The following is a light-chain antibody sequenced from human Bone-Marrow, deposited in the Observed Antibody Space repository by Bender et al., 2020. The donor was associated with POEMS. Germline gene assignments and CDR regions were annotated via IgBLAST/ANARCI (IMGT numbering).Light chain of an antibody. CDR3: AVWDDSPNGWV. CDR1: SSNIGAHA. V-gene: IGLV1-44*01. J-gene: IGLJ3*02. Sequence: QSVLTQPPSASGTPGQRVTISCSGGSSNIGAHAVNWYQHLPGTAPKLLIYSSHRRPSEVPDRCSGSRSGITASLAISGLQSEDEADYYCAVWDDSPNGWVFGGGTKLTVL. CDR2: SSH.